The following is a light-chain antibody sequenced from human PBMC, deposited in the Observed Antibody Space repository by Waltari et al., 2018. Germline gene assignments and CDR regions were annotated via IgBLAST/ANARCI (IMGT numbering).Light chain of an antibody. CDR3: QQYDGWPYT. J-gene: IGKJ2*01. V-gene: IGKV3-15*01. Sequence: EIVVTQSPAALSVSPGERVTLSCRASQSVRSNLAWYQHNPGQAPRLLIYSASTRATGIPVRFSGCGSGAESTLTISSLQSEDCAIYYCQQYDGWPYTFGQGTKLDIK. CDR1: QSVRSN. CDR2: SAS.